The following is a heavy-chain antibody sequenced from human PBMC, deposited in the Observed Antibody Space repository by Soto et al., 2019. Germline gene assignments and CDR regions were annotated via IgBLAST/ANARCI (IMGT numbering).Heavy chain of an antibody. D-gene: IGHD6-19*01. J-gene: IGHJ4*02. CDR1: GGSISSYY. CDR3: ARRRSGRYPLDY. CDR2: IYYSGST. Sequence: QVQLQESGPGLVKPSETLSLTCTVSGGSISSYYWSWIRQPPGKGLEWIGYIYYSGSTNYNPSLKSRVTISVDTSKNQFSLKLSSVTAADTAVYYCARRRSGRYPLDYWGQGTLVTVSS. V-gene: IGHV4-59*08.